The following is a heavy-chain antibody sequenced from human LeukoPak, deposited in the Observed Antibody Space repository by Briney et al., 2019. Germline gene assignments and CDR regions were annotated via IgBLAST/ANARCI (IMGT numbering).Heavy chain of an antibody. D-gene: IGHD3-22*01. Sequence: ASVTVSCKASGYTFTGYYMHWVRQAPGQGLDGVGCINPNSGGTNYAQKFQGRVTMTMHTSISTGYMELSTLRSDDTAVCYGEIAVYCCGNYTVDYWGQGTLVTVSS. CDR2: INPNSGGT. CDR1: GYTFTGYY. CDR3: EIAVYCCGNYTVDY. V-gene: IGHV1-2*02. J-gene: IGHJ4*02.